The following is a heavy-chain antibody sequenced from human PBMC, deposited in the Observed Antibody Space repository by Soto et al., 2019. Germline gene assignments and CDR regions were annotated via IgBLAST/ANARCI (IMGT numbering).Heavy chain of an antibody. J-gene: IGHJ6*03. Sequence: SETLSLTCTVSGGSISSYYWSWIRQPPGKGLEWIGYIYYSGSTNYNPSLKSRVTISVDTSKNQFSLKLSSVTAADTAVYYCARTRRTDFLSGTNPLTKYYYYYYMDVWGKGTTVTVSS. CDR1: GGSISSYY. V-gene: IGHV4-59*08. D-gene: IGHD1-7*01. CDR2: IYYSGST. CDR3: ARTRRTDFLSGTNPLTKYYYYYYMDV.